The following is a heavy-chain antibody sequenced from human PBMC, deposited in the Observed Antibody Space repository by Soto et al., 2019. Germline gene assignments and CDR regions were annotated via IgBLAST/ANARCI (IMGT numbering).Heavy chain of an antibody. CDR2: IYYSGST. CDR3: ARKAWGSGAFDY. Sequence: QVQLQESGPGLVKPSETLSLTCTVSGGSISSYYWSWIRQPPGKGLEWIGYIYYSGSTNYNPSLKGRVTVSVGTAKNQFSLKLSSVTAADTAVYYCARKAWGSGAFDYWGQGTLVTVSS. J-gene: IGHJ4*02. V-gene: IGHV4-59*01. D-gene: IGHD2-15*01. CDR1: GGSISSYY.